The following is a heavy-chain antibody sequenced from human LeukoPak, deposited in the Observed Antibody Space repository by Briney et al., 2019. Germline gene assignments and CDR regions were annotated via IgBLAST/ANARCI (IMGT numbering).Heavy chain of an antibody. Sequence: GGSLRLSCAAWGFTVYRNYKLCLRQAPGKGLEWVSVIYSGGSTYYADSVKGRFTISRHNSKNTLYLQMNSLRAEDTAVYYCSRDARGGAGRDYSYYYGMDVWGQGTTVTVSS. CDR3: SRDARGGAGRDYSYYYGMDV. CDR1: GFTVYRNY. CDR2: IYSGGST. D-gene: IGHD6-19*01. V-gene: IGHV3-53*04. J-gene: IGHJ6*02.